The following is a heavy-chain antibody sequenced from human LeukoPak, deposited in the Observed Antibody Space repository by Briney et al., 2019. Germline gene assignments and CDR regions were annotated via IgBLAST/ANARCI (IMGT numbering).Heavy chain of an antibody. V-gene: IGHV3-23*01. Sequence: GGSLRPSCAASGFIFSNYAMSWVRQAPGKGLEWVSGISGNGGSTSYADSVKGRFTISRDNSKNTLYVQMNSLRAGDTAVYYCAKLVTGRPSGYMDVWGKGTTVTVSS. J-gene: IGHJ6*03. D-gene: IGHD6-6*01. CDR3: AKLVTGRPSGYMDV. CDR2: ISGNGGST. CDR1: GFIFSNYA.